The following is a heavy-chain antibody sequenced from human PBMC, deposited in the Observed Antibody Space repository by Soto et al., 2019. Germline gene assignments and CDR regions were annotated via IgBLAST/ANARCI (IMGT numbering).Heavy chain of an antibody. D-gene: IGHD3-10*01. J-gene: IGHJ4*02. V-gene: IGHV4-39*01. CDR2: LFYGGTT. CDR1: GGSISGYY. CDR3: ARHRGPAPVY. Sequence: QVQLQESGPGLVKPSETLSLTCTVSGGSISGYYWTWIRQPPGKGLEWVGSLFYGGTTDYNPSLKSRLTMSLDTSKTPFSLKLRSVTAADTAVYYCARHRGPAPVYWGQGTLVTASS.